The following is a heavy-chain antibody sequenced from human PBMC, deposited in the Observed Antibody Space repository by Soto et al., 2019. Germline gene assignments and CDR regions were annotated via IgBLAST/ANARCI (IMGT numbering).Heavy chain of an antibody. Sequence: SETLSLTCTVSGGSISSSSYYWGWIRQPPGKGLEWIGSIYYSGSTYYNSSLKSRVTISVDKSKNQLSLNLSSVTAADTAVYYCARHNSDVMVRGVQWFFDLWGRGTLVTVSS. J-gene: IGHJ2*01. CDR3: ARHNSDVMVRGVQWFFDL. V-gene: IGHV4-39*01. CDR1: GGSISSSSYY. CDR2: IYYSGST. D-gene: IGHD3-10*01.